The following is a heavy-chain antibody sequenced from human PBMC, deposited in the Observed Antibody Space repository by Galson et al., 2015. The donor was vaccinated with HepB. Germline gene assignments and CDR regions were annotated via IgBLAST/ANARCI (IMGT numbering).Heavy chain of an antibody. V-gene: IGHV3-9*01. CDR1: GFTFDDYA. CDR2: ISWNSGSI. CDR3: AKCREWDDSSSTFDY. Sequence: SLRLSCAASGFTFDDYAMHWVRQAPGKGLEWVSGISWNSGSIGYADSVKGRFTISRDNAKNSLYLQMNSLRAEDTALYYCAKCREWDDSSSTFDYWGQGTLVTVSS. D-gene: IGHD6-13*01. J-gene: IGHJ4*02.